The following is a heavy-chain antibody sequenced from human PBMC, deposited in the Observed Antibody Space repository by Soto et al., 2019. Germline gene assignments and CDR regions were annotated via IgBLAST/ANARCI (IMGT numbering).Heavy chain of an antibody. CDR3: ARGGITMAWNYYYYGMDV. V-gene: IGHV4-34*01. CDR2: IIPTGST. J-gene: IGHJ6*02. CDR1: GASVSGQY. Sequence: SETLSLTCAVSGASVSGQYWSWIRQPPGKGLEWVGEIIPTGSTTYNPSLKSRLSFSLDTSKNHFSLNLSSVSVADTAVYYCARGGITMAWNYYYYGMDVWGQGTTVTVSS. D-gene: IGHD3-10*01.